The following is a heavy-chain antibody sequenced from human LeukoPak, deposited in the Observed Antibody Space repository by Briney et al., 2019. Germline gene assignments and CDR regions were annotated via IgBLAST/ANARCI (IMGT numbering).Heavy chain of an antibody. CDR3: ARDRADSSGYYYRFDY. V-gene: IGHV1-69*05. CDR2: IITIFGTA. Sequence: GSSVKLSCKASGGTFSSYAISWVRQAPGQGLEWMGGIITIFGTANYEQKFQGRVTITTDESTSTAYMELSSLRSEDTAVYYCARDRADSSGYYYRFDYWGQGTLVTVSS. CDR1: GGTFSSYA. J-gene: IGHJ4*02. D-gene: IGHD3-22*01.